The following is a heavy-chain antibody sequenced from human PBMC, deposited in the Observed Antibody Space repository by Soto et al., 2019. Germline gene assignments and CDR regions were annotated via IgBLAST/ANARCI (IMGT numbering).Heavy chain of an antibody. V-gene: IGHV1-46*01. J-gene: IGHJ6*02. D-gene: IGHD3-22*01. CDR3: ARYRNYDSSGSPYYYCGMDV. CDR2: INPSGGST. CDR1: GYTFTSYY. Sequence: QVQLVQSGAEVKKPGASVKVSCKASGYTFTSYYMHWVRQAPGQGLAWMGIINPSGGSTSYAQKFKGRVTMTRVTSMGTVYMELSSLRCEDTAVYYCARYRNYDSSGSPYYYCGMDVWGQGTTVTVSS.